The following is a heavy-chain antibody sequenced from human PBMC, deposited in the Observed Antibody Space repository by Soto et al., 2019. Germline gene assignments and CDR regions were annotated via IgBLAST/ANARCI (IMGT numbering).Heavy chain of an antibody. CDR1: GASINSTSFY. CDR2: IFHSGRT. CDR3: VRQASKVWGAYHQATKF. V-gene: IGHV4-39*01. D-gene: IGHD3-16*02. J-gene: IGHJ4*02. Sequence: SETLSLTCTVSGASINSTSFYWGWIRQPPGKGLEWIGSIFHSGRTHYNPSLKSRVTLSVDTSRSQVSLEVGSVTAADTAVYYCVRQASKVWGAYHQATKFWGQGTLVTVSS.